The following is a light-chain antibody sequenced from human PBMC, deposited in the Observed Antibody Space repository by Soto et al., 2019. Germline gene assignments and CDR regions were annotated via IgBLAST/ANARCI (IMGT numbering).Light chain of an antibody. CDR2: SAT. CDR1: QDISKD. Sequence: AIQMTQSPTSLSASVGDRVIITCRASQDISKDLGWYQQKPGKAPKFLIYSATSTQSGVPSTFSGSGFGTDFTLTISSPQPEDFATYYCLQDHDYPRPFGQGTKVDIK. J-gene: IGKJ1*01. CDR3: LQDHDYPRP. V-gene: IGKV1-6*01.